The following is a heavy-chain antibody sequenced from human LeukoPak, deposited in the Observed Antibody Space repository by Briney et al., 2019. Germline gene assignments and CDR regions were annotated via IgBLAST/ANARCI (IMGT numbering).Heavy chain of an antibody. CDR3: ARGYRSSSWFDL. D-gene: IGHD6-6*01. Sequence: SVKVSCKASGGTFSSYSISWVRQAPGQGLEWMGGIIPIFGTANYAQKFQGRVTITAEEYTRTAYMELSSLRSDATAVYYCARGYRSSSWFDLWGQGPLVTVSS. J-gene: IGHJ5*02. CDR1: GGTFSSYS. CDR2: IIPIFGTA. V-gene: IGHV1-69*13.